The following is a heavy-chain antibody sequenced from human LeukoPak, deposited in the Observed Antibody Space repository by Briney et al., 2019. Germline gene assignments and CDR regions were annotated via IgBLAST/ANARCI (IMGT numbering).Heavy chain of an antibody. Sequence: GGSLRLSCAASGFTFSRYGIHWVRQAPGKGPEWVAVISYDGSTKYYAGSVKGRFTISRDNSKNTLYLQMNSLRAEDTAVYYCAKDQEGATDYWGQGTLVTVSS. CDR2: ISYDGSTK. V-gene: IGHV3-30*18. CDR1: GFTFSRYG. CDR3: AKDQEGATDY. J-gene: IGHJ4*02. D-gene: IGHD1-26*01.